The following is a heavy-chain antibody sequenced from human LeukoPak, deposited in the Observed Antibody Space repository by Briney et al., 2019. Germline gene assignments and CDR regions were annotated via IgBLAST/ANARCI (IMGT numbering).Heavy chain of an antibody. Sequence: GGSLRLSCAASGFTFSSYNMNWVRQAPGKGLEWVSFISSTSNTIYYADSVKGRFTISRDNAKNSLYLQMNSLRAEDTAAYYCAREAGFDYWGQGTLVTVSS. CDR3: AREAGFDY. D-gene: IGHD3-10*01. J-gene: IGHJ4*02. V-gene: IGHV3-48*01. CDR1: GFTFSSYN. CDR2: ISSTSNTI.